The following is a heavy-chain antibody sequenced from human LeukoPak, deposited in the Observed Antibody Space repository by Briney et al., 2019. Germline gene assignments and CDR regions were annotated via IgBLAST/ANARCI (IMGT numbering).Heavy chain of an antibody. CDR1: GGSISSYY. D-gene: IGHD5-24*01. V-gene: IGHV4-34*01. CDR2: INHSGST. Sequence: SETLSLTCTVAGGSISSYYWSWIRQPPGKGLEWIGEINHSGSTNYNPSLKSRATISVDTSKNQFSLKLSSVTAADTAVYYCARRSYNSPFRYWGQGTLVTVSS. J-gene: IGHJ4*02. CDR3: ARRSYNSPFRY.